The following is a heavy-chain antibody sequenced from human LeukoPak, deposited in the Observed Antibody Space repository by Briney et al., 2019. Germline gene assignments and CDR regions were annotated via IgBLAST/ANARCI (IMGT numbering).Heavy chain of an antibody. CDR1: GFTFDDYA. CDR3: ASLGVTDAFDI. CDR2: ISSSSSYI. D-gene: IGHD2-21*02. V-gene: IGHV3-21*01. J-gene: IGHJ3*02. Sequence: GGSLRLSCAASGFTFDDYAMHWVRQAPGKGLEWVSSISSSSSYIYYADSVKGRFTISRDNAKNSLYLQMNSLRAEDTAVYYCASLGVTDAFDIWGQGTMVTVSS.